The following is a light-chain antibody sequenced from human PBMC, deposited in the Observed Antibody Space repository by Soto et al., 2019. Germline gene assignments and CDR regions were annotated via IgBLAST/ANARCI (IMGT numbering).Light chain of an antibody. CDR2: EVT. CDR3: GSYSSSTTPFV. J-gene: IGLJ1*01. V-gene: IGLV2-14*01. CDR1: SSDVGGYNY. Sequence: QSVLAQPASVSGSPGQSITISCTGISSDVGGYNYVSWYQQHPGKAPKLMIYEVTNRPSGVSNRFSGSKSGNTASLTISGLQAEDEADYYCGSYSSSTTPFVFGSGTKVTVL.